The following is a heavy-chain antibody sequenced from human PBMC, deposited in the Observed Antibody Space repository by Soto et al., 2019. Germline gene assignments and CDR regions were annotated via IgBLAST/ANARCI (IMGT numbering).Heavy chain of an antibody. Sequence: EVQLVESGGGLVQPGGSLRLSCASSGFTFSGYWVHWVRQAPGKGLVWVSRINGDGSTTRNADSVKGRFTISRDNAKNTLYLQMNSLSAEDTAVYYCVRVKATSGWGAFDYWGQGTLVTVYS. CDR3: VRVKATSGWGAFDY. CDR2: INGDGSTT. CDR1: GFTFSGYW. J-gene: IGHJ4*02. V-gene: IGHV3-74*01. D-gene: IGHD6-19*01.